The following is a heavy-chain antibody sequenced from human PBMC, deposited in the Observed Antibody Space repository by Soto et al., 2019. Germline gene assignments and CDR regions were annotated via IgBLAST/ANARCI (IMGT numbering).Heavy chain of an antibody. CDR3: ARHALYYDSSGLSY. Sequence: SETLSLTCTVSGGSISSYYWSWIRQPPGKGLEWIGYIYYSGSTNYNPSLKSRVTISVDTSKNQFSLKLSSVTAADTAVYYCARHALYYDSSGLSYWGQGTLVTVSS. CDR2: IYYSGST. J-gene: IGHJ4*02. CDR1: GGSISSYY. V-gene: IGHV4-59*08. D-gene: IGHD3-22*01.